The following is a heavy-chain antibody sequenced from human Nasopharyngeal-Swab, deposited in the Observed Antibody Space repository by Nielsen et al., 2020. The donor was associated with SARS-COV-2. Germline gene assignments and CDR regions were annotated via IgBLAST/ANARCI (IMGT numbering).Heavy chain of an antibody. CDR3: ARRGRCSGSSCDMDV. CDR2: INPSGGST. D-gene: IGHD2-2*01. CDR1: GYTFTSYY. V-gene: IGHV1-46*01. Sequence: SVKVSCKASGYTFTSYYMHWVRQAPAQGLEWMGIINPSGGSTSYAQKFQGRVTMTRDTSTSTVYMELSSLRSEDTAVYYCARRGRCSGSSCDMDVWGQGTTVTVSS. J-gene: IGHJ6*02.